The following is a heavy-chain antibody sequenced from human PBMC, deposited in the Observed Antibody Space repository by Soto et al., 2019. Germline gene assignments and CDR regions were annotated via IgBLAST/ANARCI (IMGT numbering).Heavy chain of an antibody. J-gene: IGHJ6*02. D-gene: IGHD1-26*01. CDR2: IYPGDSDT. CDR1: GYSFTSYW. V-gene: IGHV5-51*01. Sequence: PGESLKISCKGSGYSFTSYWIGWVRQMPGKGLEWMGIIYPGDSDTRYSPSFQGQVTISADKSISTAYLQWSSLKASDTAMYYFARHRRWGYYGMDVWGQGTTVTVSS. CDR3: ARHRRWGYYGMDV.